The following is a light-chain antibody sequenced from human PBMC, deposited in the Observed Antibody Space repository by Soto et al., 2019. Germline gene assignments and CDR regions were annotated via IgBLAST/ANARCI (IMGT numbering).Light chain of an antibody. J-gene: IGKJ1*01. V-gene: IGKV3-20*01. Sequence: EIVLTQSSATLSLSPGERATLSCRASQSVSRSYLAWYQQKPGQAPRLLIYGASSRATGIPDRFSGSGSGTDFTLTISRLEPEDFAVYYCQQYGSSPWTFGQGTKVDIK. CDR3: QQYGSSPWT. CDR2: GAS. CDR1: QSVSRSY.